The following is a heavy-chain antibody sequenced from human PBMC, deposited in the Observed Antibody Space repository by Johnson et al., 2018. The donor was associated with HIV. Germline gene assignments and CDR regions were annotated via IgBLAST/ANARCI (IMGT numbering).Heavy chain of an antibody. Sequence: VLLVESGGGVVQPGRSLRLSCAASGFTFSSYDMHWVRQPTRKSLEWVSTIGTAGGSKGYGDSVKGRFTISRDNARNSVFLQMNSLRAEDTAVYYCARGAYYYLIWGQGTMVTVSS. J-gene: IGHJ3*01. CDR2: IGTAGGSK. V-gene: IGHV3-13*01. CDR1: GFTFSSYD. CDR3: ARGAYYYLI. D-gene: IGHD3-22*01.